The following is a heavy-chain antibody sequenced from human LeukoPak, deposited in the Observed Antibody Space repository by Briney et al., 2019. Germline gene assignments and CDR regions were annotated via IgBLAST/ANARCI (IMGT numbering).Heavy chain of an antibody. V-gene: IGHV3-7*03. J-gene: IGHJ3*02. CDR2: IKQDGSEA. CDR3: ATYWRYFDWLLSDI. Sequence: GGSLRLSCEASGFTLGDYWMNWVRQAPGKGLECVANIKQDGSEAYYVESVKGRFTISRDNAEKSLYLQMNSLRVEDTAIYYCATYWRYFDWLLSDIWGLGTMVTVSS. D-gene: IGHD3-9*01. CDR1: GFTLGDYW.